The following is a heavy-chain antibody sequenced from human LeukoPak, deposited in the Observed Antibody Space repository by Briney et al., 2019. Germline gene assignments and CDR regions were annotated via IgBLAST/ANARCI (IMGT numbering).Heavy chain of an antibody. D-gene: IGHD3-22*01. V-gene: IGHV3-30*03. J-gene: IGHJ4*02. CDR1: GFTFSSYG. CDR2: ISHDGSNK. Sequence: GGSLRLSCAASGFTFSSYGMHWVRQAPGKGLEWVAVISHDGSNKYYADSVKGRFTISRDNSKNTLYLQMNSLRAEDTAVYYCARGYDSSGYYCLDYWGQGTLVTVSS. CDR3: ARGYDSSGYYCLDY.